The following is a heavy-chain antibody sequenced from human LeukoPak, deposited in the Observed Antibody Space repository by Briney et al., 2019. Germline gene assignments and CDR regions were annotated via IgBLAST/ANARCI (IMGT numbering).Heavy chain of an antibody. D-gene: IGHD6-19*01. CDR3: ARGLHSSGWYRFDP. CDR1: GYTFTSYD. CDR2: MNPNSGNT. Sequence: ASVKVSCKASGYTFTSYDINWVRQATGQGLEWRGWMNPNSGNTGYAQKFQGRVTMTRNTSISTAYMELSSLRSEDTAVYYCARGLHSSGWYRFDPWGQGTLVTVSS. J-gene: IGHJ5*02. V-gene: IGHV1-8*01.